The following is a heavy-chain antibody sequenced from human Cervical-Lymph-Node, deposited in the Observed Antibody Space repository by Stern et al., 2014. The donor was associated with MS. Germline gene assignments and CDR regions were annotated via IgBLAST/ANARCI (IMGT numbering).Heavy chain of an antibody. CDR3: ATTRWDLFTWNWFDP. D-gene: IGHD1-26*01. CDR1: GGSISSSGYY. V-gene: IGHV4-61*02. Sequence: VQLVESGPGLVKPSQTLSLTCTVSGGSISSSGYYWSWIRQPADKGLEWIGRIHDSGCTYYNPSLKSRVTISMDTAKTQFSLKLPSVTAADTAVYYCATTRWDLFTWNWFDPWGQGTLVTVSS. J-gene: IGHJ5*02. CDR2: IHDSGCT.